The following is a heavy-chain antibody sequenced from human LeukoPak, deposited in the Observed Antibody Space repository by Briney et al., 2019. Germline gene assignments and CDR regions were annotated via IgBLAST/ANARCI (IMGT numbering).Heavy chain of an antibody. CDR1: GYTFTGYY. D-gene: IGHD4-11*01. V-gene: IGHV1-2*02. J-gene: IGHJ5*02. CDR2: INPNSGGT. Sequence: GASVKVSCKASGYTFTGYYMHWVRQAPGQGLEWMGWINPNSGGTNYAQKFQGRVTMTRDTSISTAYMEPSRLRSDDTAVYYCARVSRLHDYSNYFDPWGQGTLVTVSS. CDR3: ARVSRLHDYSNYFDP.